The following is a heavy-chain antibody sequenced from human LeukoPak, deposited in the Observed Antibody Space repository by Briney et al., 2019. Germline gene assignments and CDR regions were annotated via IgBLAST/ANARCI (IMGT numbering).Heavy chain of an antibody. CDR2: ISAYNGNT. CDR3: ARLGYCSSTSCYDWYFDL. V-gene: IGHV1-18*01. CDR1: GYTFTSYG. J-gene: IGHJ2*01. Sequence: ASVKVSCKASGYTFTSYGISWVRQAPGQGLEWMGWISAYNGNTNYAQKLQGRVTMTTDTSTSTACMELRSLRSDDTAVYYCARLGYCSSTSCYDWYFDLWGRGTLVTVSS. D-gene: IGHD2-2*01.